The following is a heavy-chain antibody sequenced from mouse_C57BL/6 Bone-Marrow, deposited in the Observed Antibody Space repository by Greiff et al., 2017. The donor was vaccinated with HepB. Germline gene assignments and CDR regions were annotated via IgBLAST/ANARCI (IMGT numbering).Heavy chain of an antibody. CDR2: IDPSDSYT. Sequence: QVQLQQPGAELVKPGASVKLSCKASGYTFTSYWMQWVKQRPGQGLEWIGEIDPSDSYTNYNQKFKGKATLTVDTSSSTAYMPLSSLTSEDSAVYYCARRYYGSSSWFAYWGQGTLVTVSA. CDR3: ARRYYGSSSWFAY. CDR1: GYTFTSYW. J-gene: IGHJ3*01. D-gene: IGHD1-1*01. V-gene: IGHV1-50*01.